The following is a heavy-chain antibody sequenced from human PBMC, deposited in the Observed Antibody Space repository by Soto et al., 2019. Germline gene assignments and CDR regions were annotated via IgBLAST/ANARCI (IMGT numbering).Heavy chain of an antibody. CDR3: ARGGGDYSYPVDF. V-gene: IGHV4-34*01. D-gene: IGHD4-17*01. Sequence: QVQLQQWGAGLLKPSETLSLNCAVYGGSFYWTWIRQPPGKGLEWIGEIRHSGSTNYNPSLKSRVSNSIDRAKGPVSLPGYSGTAADTAVYYCARGGGDYSYPVDFWAEGPLSPSR. J-gene: IGHJ6*02. CDR1: GGSFY. CDR2: IRHSGST.